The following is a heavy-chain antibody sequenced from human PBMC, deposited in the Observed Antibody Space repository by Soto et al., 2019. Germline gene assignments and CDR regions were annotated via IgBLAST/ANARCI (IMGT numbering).Heavy chain of an antibody. Sequence: PGGSLRLSCAASGFTFSDSYMSWFRQAPGKGLEWVSYISGTGNTIYYTDSVKGRFTISRDNAEKSLYLQMGSLRGEDTAVYYCATAKPHLSDSSGPPGPFDYWGQGTLVTVSS. CDR3: ATAKPHLSDSSGPPGPFDY. CDR1: GFTFSDSY. J-gene: IGHJ4*02. V-gene: IGHV3-11*01. CDR2: ISGTGNTI. D-gene: IGHD6-19*01.